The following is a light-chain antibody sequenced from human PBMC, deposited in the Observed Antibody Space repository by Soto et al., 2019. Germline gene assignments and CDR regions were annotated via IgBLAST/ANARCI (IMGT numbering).Light chain of an antibody. J-gene: IGLJ1*01. Sequence: QSALIQPPSASGSPGQSVAISCTGTSSDVGAYNYVSWYQLHPGKAPKLIISEVTKRPSGVPDRFSGSKSGNTASLTVSGLQADDEADDHCSSYTGNADILYVFGSGTKLTVL. CDR1: SSDVGAYNY. V-gene: IGLV2-8*01. CDR3: SSYTGNADILYV. CDR2: EVT.